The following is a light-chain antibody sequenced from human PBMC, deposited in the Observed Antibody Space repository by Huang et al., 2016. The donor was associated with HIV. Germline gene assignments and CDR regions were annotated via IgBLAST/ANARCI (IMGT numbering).Light chain of an antibody. CDR1: QSVSSN. CDR2: GAT. Sequence: EIVMTQSPATLSVSPGERATLSCRAGQSVSSNLAWYQQKPCQGPRLLIYGATTRATGIPARFSGSGSGTGFTLTISSLQSEDFAVYYCQQYNNWPRTFGQGTKVDIK. CDR3: QQYNNWPRT. J-gene: IGKJ1*01. V-gene: IGKV3-15*01.